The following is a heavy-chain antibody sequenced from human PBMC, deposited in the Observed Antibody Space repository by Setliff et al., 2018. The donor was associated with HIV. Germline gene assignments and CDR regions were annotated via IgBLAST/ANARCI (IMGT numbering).Heavy chain of an antibody. CDR1: GGSISRFY. V-gene: IGHV4-59*01. J-gene: IGHJ6*02. CDR2: ILGSGTT. D-gene: IGHD3-10*01. Sequence: SETLSVTCTVSGGSISRFYWSWIRQSPGRGLEWIGYILGSGTTNLNPSLWARVTISVDTSKNQFSLKLDSVTTADTAIYYCARVKDPGYIMEYYYGMDVWGQGTTVTVSS. CDR3: ARVKDPGYIMEYYYGMDV.